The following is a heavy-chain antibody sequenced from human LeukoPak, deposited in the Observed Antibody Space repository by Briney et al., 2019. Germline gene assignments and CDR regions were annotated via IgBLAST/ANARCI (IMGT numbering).Heavy chain of an antibody. CDR1: GFTFSSYA. V-gene: IGHV3-21*04. Sequence: GGSLRLSCAASGFTFSSYAMHWVRQAPGKGLEWVSSISSSSSYIYYADSVKGRFTISRDNSKNTLYLQMNSLRAEDTAVYYCAIPYYDPDAFDIWGQGTMVTVSS. CDR2: ISSSSSYI. D-gene: IGHD1-26*01. J-gene: IGHJ3*02. CDR3: AIPYYDPDAFDI.